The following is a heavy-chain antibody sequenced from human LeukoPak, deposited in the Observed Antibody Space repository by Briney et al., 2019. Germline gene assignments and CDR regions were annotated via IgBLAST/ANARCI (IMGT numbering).Heavy chain of an antibody. D-gene: IGHD2-15*01. CDR3: ARAGGYCSGGSCPDPDDAFDI. V-gene: IGHV1-46*01. Sequence: ASVKVSCKASGYTFTSYYMHWVRQAPGQGLEWMGIINPSGGTTSYAQKFQGRVTMTRDTSTSTVYMELSSLRSEDTAVYYCARAGGYCSGGSCPDPDDAFDIWGQGTMVTASS. J-gene: IGHJ3*02. CDR2: INPSGGTT. CDR1: GYTFTSYY.